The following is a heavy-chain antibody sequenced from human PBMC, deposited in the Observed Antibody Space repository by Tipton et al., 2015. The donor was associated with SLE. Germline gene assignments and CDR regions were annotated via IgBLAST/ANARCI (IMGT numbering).Heavy chain of an antibody. CDR2: ISSSSSYI. CDR3: ARWIPSDYYFDY. CDR1: GFAFSSYS. V-gene: IGHV3-21*01. Sequence: SLRLSCAASGFAFSSYSMNWARQAPGKGLEWVSSISSSSSYIYYGDSVKGRFTISRDNGKNSLYLQMNSLRAEDTAVYYCARWIPSDYYFDYWGRGTLVTVSS. D-gene: IGHD5-18*01. J-gene: IGHJ4*02.